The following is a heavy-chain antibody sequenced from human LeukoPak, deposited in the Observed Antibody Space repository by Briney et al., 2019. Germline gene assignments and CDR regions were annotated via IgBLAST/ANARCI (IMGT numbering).Heavy chain of an antibody. V-gene: IGHV4-34*01. CDR1: GGSFSGYY. D-gene: IGHD2-2*01. CDR3: ASVAESCSSTSCAYYYMDV. J-gene: IGHJ6*03. CDR2: ITHSGNT. Sequence: SETLSLTCAVYGGSFSGYYWSWIRQPPGKGLEWIGEITHSGNTNYNPSLKSRVTISADTSKNQFSLKLSSVTAADTAVYYCASVAESCSSTSCAYYYMDVWGKGTTVTVSS.